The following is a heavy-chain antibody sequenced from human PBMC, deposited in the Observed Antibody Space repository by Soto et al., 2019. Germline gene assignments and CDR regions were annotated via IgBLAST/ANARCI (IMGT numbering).Heavy chain of an antibody. CDR1: SGSISSYN. CDR2: INYSGST. CDR3: AEENYFALDY. J-gene: IGHJ4*02. V-gene: IGHV4-59*07. Sequence: PSDTPSLTSTVSSGSISSYNWNWVRQPPGKGLEWIGFINYSGSTHYNPSLKSRVTISLDTSKNQFSLKLNSVTAADTAVYYCAEENYFALDYWASGTPVPVSS. D-gene: IGHD3-10*01.